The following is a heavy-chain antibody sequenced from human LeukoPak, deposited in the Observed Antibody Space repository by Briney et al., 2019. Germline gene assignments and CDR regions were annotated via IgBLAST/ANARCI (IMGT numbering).Heavy chain of an antibody. J-gene: IGHJ3*01. D-gene: IGHD2/OR15-2a*01. CDR1: GGPITSSAYY. Sequence: TSETLSLTCTVSGGPITSSAYYWVWVRQSPGRGLEWLGSIYNNGDTYYNPSFESRVTIAIETSKNQFSLKMTSVTAADTAAYYCTSRGFRLSLDAFDVWGQGTRVAVSS. CDR2: IYNNGDT. V-gene: IGHV4-39*01. CDR3: TSRGFRLSLDAFDV.